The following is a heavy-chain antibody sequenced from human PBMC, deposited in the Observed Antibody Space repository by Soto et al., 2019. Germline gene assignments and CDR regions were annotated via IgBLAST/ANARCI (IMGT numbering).Heavy chain of an antibody. CDR1: GGSIRNVY. CDR3: ARAPRGIPFHHFAC. CDR2: IFHSGNA. D-gene: IGHD3-16*01. Sequence: SETLSLTCTVSGGSIRNVYWSWIRQPPGKGLEWIGFIFHSGNAKYNPSLKSRVTISVDTAKNQFSLSLASVTAADTAVYYCARAPRGIPFHHFACWGQGSLVTVSS. J-gene: IGHJ4*02. V-gene: IGHV4-59*01.